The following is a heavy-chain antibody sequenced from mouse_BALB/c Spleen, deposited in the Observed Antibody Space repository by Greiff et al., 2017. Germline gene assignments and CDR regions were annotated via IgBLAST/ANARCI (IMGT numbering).Heavy chain of an antibody. V-gene: IGHV5-4*02. CDR2: ISDGGSYT. CDR3: ARDVEDAMDY. J-gene: IGHJ4*01. CDR1: GFTFSDYY. Sequence: EVMLVESGGGLVKPGGSLKLSCAASGFTFSDYYMYWVRQTPEKRLEWVATISDGGSYTYYPDSVKGRFTISRDNAKNNLYLQMSSLKSEDTAMYYCARDVEDAMDYWGQGTSVTVSS.